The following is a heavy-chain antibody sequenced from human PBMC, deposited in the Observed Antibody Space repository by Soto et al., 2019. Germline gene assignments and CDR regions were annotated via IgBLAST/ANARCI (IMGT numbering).Heavy chain of an antibody. D-gene: IGHD3-22*01. CDR1: GYTFTSYG. CDR2: ISAYNGNT. Sequence: ASVKVSCKASGYTFTSYGISWVRQAPGQGLEWMGWISAYNGNTNYAQKLQGRVTMTTDTSTSTAYMELRSLRSDDTAVYYCARDAYYDSSGTEWFDPWGQGTLVTVSS. J-gene: IGHJ5*02. V-gene: IGHV1-18*01. CDR3: ARDAYYDSSGTEWFDP.